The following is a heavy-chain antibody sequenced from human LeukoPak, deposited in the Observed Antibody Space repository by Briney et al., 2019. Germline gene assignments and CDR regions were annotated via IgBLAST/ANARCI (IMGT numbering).Heavy chain of an antibody. CDR3: ARSFGAGYSSSSNAFDI. J-gene: IGHJ3*02. CDR1: GGSISGYY. CDR2: MYYSGST. V-gene: IGHV4-59*01. Sequence: SQTLSLTCTVSGGSISGYYWSWIRQPPGKGLEWIGYMYYSGSTNYNPSLKSRVTISVDTSKNQFSLKLNSVTAADTAVYYCARSFGAGYSSSSNAFDIWGQGTMVIVSS. D-gene: IGHD6-6*01.